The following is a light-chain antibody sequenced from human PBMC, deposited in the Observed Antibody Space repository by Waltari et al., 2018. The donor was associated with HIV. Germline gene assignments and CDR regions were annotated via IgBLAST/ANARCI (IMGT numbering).Light chain of an antibody. CDR3: CSYAGSSTYV. Sequence: QSALTQPASVSGSPGQSITISCTGTSSDVGSYNLVSWYQQHPGKAPKLMIYGVSKRPLGVSNRFSGSKSGNTASLTISVLQAEDEADYYCCSYAGSSTYVFGTGTKVTVL. V-gene: IGLV2-23*02. CDR2: GVS. CDR1: SSDVGSYNL. J-gene: IGLJ1*01.